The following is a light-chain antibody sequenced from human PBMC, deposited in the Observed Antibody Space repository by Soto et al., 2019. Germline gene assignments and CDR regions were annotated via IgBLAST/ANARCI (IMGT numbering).Light chain of an antibody. J-gene: IGLJ3*02. Sequence: QSALTQPRSVSGSPGQSVTISCTGTNSDVGAYIYVSWYQQHPGKAPKLIIYDVNRRPSGVPDRFSGSKSGNTASLTISGLQAEDEADYHCCSYAGSYTWVFAGGTKVTVL. CDR3: CSYAGSYTWV. CDR1: NSDVGAYIY. CDR2: DVN. V-gene: IGLV2-11*01.